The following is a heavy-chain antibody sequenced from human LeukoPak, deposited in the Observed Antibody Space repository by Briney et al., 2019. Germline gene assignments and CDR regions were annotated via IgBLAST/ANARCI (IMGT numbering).Heavy chain of an antibody. D-gene: IGHD3-10*01. CDR1: GGSISSYY. V-gene: IGHV4-59*01. Sequence: SESLSLTCTVSGGSISSYYWSWIRQPPGKGLEWIGYIYYSGSTNYNPSLKSRVTISVDTSKNQFSLKLSSVTAAAPAVYYCARLRITMVRGFKYWYFDVWGRRSLVTVSS. CDR2: IYYSGST. J-gene: IGHJ2*01. CDR3: ARLRITMVRGFKYWYFDV.